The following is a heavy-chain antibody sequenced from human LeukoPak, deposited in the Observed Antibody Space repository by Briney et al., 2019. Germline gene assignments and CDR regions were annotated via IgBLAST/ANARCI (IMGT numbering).Heavy chain of an antibody. CDR3: AREALGVYDSSAPFDG. V-gene: IGHV1-2*02. CDR2: INPNSGAS. Sequence: ASVTVSFTASGYTFTDYYIHWVRQAPGQGPEWMGWINPNSGASRSAQKFQGRVTMTRDTSISTAKMELRSLRSDDTAVYYCAREALGVYDSSAPFDGWGQGTLVIVSA. CDR1: GYTFTDYY. J-gene: IGHJ4*02. D-gene: IGHD3-22*01.